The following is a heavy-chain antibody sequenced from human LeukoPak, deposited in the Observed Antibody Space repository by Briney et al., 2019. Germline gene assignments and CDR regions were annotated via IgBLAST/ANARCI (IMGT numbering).Heavy chain of an antibody. D-gene: IGHD1-26*01. CDR3: AAVRGVGATTAFDI. CDR1: GYTFTGYY. CDR2: IVVGSGNT. Sequence: SVKVSCTASGYTFTGYYMHWVRQARGQRLEWIGWIVVGSGNTNYAQKFQERVTITRDMSTSTAYMELSSLRSEDTAVYYCAAVRGVGATTAFDIWGQGTMVTVSS. V-gene: IGHV1-58*02. J-gene: IGHJ3*02.